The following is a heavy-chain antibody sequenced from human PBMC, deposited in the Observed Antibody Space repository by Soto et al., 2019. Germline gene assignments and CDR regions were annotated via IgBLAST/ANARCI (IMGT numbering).Heavy chain of an antibody. CDR2: IVVDSGNT. V-gene: IGHV1-58*01. D-gene: IGHD6-6*01. CDR3: ARGLIAARPQRLYYYYYLDI. Sequence: SVKVSCKASGFTFTSSAVQWVRQASGQRLEWIGWIVVDSGNTDYAQKFQERVTITRNISISTAYMELSSLRSEDTAVYYCARGLIAARPQRLYYYYYLDIWGKGTTVTVSS. J-gene: IGHJ6*03. CDR1: GFTFTSSA.